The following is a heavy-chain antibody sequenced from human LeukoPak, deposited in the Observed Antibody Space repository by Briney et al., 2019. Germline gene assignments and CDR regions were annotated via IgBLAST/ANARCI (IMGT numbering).Heavy chain of an antibody. CDR2: MNPNSGDT. D-gene: IGHD1-14*01. Sequence: GASVKVSCKASGYTFTSYDINWVRQATGQGLEWMGWMNPNSGDTGYAQKFQGRVTMTRDTSISTAYMELSSLTSEDTAVYYCAREPITTPTAFDPWGQGTLVTVSS. J-gene: IGHJ5*02. CDR3: AREPITTPTAFDP. CDR1: GYTFTSYD. V-gene: IGHV1-8*02.